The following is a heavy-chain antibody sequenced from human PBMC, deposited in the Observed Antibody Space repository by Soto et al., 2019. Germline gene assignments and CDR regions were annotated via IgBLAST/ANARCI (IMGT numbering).Heavy chain of an antibody. CDR2: IYYSGST. D-gene: IGHD2-21*02. J-gene: IGHJ6*02. Sequence: SETLSLTCTVSGGSISSSSYYWGWIRQPPGKGLEWIGSIYYSGSTYYNPSLKSRVTISVDTSKNQFSLKLSSVTAADTAVYYCARYHYCGGDCYSVPYYYYYYGMDVWGQGTTVTVSS. CDR1: GGSISSSSYY. CDR3: ARYHYCGGDCYSVPYYYYYYGMDV. V-gene: IGHV4-39*01.